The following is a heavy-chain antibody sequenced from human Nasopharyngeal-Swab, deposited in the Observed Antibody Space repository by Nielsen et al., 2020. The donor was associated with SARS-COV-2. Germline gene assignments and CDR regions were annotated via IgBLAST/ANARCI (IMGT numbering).Heavy chain of an antibody. V-gene: IGHV3-30*03. J-gene: IGHJ4*02. CDR2: ISYDGYNK. CDR3: ARGELLWFGADY. D-gene: IGHD3-10*01. Sequence: GGSLRLSCAASGFTFSSYGMHWVRQAPGKGLEWVAVISYDGYNKYYADSVKGRFTISRDNSKNTLYLQMNSLRAEDTAVYYCARGELLWFGADYWGQGTLVPVSS. CDR1: GFTFSSYG.